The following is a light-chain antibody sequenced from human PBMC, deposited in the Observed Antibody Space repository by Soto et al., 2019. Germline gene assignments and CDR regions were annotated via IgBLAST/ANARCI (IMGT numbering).Light chain of an antibody. J-gene: IGLJ3*02. V-gene: IGLV3-25*02. CDR3: QSADSSGTYWV. CDR2: KDS. CDR1: ALPKQY. Sequence: SYELTPPPSVSVSPGQTARITCSGDALPKQYAYWYHQKPGQAPVLVIYKDSERPSGIPERFSGSSSGTTVTLTISGVQAEDEADYYCQSADSSGTYWVFGGRTELTVL.